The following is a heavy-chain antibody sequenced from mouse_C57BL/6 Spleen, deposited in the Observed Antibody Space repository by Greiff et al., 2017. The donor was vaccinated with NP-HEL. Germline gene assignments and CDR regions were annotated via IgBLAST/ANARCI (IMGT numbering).Heavy chain of an antibody. CDR1: GYTFTSYW. D-gene: IGHD1-1*01. V-gene: IGHV1-74*01. Sequence: QVQLQQPGPELVKPGASVKVSCKASGYTFTSYWMHWVKQRPGQGLEWIGRIHPSDSDTIYNQKFKGKATLTVDKSSSTAYMQLSSLTSEDSAVYYCARTTVVAKGYWYFDVWGTGTTVTVAS. J-gene: IGHJ1*03. CDR2: IHPSDSDT. CDR3: ARTTVVAKGYWYFDV.